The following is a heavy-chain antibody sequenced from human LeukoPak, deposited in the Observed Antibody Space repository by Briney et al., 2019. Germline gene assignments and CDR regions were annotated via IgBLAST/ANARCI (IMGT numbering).Heavy chain of an antibody. J-gene: IGHJ4*02. CDR2: IIPIFGTA. Sequence: ASVKVSCEASGGTFSSYAISWVRQAPGQGLEWMGGIIPIFGTANYAQKFQGRVTITTDESTSTAYMELSSLRSEDAAVYYCARTYYYGSGRPLAFDYWGQGTLVTVSS. D-gene: IGHD3-10*01. CDR3: ARTYYYGSGRPLAFDY. V-gene: IGHV1-69*05. CDR1: GGTFSSYA.